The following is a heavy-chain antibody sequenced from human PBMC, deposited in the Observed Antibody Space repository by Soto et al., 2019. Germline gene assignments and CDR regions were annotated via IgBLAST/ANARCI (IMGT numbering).Heavy chain of an antibody. Sequence: QVQLQESGPGLVKPSQTLSLTCTVSGGSISSGVYYWSWIRQHPGKGLEWIGYIYYIGSTYYNPSLTRRVTISVDTSKNQFTLKLSSVTAADTAVYYCARGVVSSYYYYYMDVWGKGTTFTVSS. CDR1: GGSISSGVYY. J-gene: IGHJ6*03. D-gene: IGHD3-3*01. CDR2: IYYIGST. CDR3: ARGVVSSYYYYYMDV. V-gene: IGHV4-31*03.